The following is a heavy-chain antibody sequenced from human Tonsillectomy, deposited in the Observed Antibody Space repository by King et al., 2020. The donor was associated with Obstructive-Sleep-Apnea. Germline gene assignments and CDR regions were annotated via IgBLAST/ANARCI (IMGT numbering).Heavy chain of an antibody. CDR2: IRYDGSNK. Sequence: VQLVESGGGVVQPGRSLRLSCAASGFTFSSYGMHWVRQAPGKGLEWVAFIRYDGSNKYYADSVKGRFTISRDNSKNTLYLQMNSLRAEDTAVYYCAKLYCSSTSCYDPPPQAYFDLWGRGTLVTVSS. D-gene: IGHD2-2*01. J-gene: IGHJ2*01. CDR1: GFTFSSYG. V-gene: IGHV3-30*02. CDR3: AKLYCSSTSCYDPPPQAYFDL.